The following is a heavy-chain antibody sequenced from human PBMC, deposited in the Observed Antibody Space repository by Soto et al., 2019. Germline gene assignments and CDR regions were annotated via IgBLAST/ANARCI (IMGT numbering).Heavy chain of an antibody. V-gene: IGHV3-30-3*01. D-gene: IGHD1-26*01. Sequence: QVQLVESGGGVVQPGRSLRLSCAASGFTFSSYAMHWVRQAPGKGLEWVAVISYDGSNKYYADSVKGRFTISRDNSKNTLYLQMNSLRAEDTAVYYCARVGGGAVGATHSVYYYGMDVWGQGTTVTVSS. CDR3: ARVGGGAVGATHSVYYYGMDV. J-gene: IGHJ6*02. CDR1: GFTFSSYA. CDR2: ISYDGSNK.